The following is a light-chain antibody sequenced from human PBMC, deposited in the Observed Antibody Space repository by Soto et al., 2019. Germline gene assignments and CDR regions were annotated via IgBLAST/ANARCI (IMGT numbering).Light chain of an antibody. V-gene: IGKV1-39*01. Sequence: EIRMTQSASSLSAYVGDRVTIXCRASQTVSVDFTWSQQKTGKARKPLIYVASNLQRGGPSRFSGSGSGAHFTRTISSLQPEDSATYFGQQTYTAPVTFGGGTKVDIK. CDR3: QQTYTAPVT. CDR1: QTVSVD. CDR2: VAS. J-gene: IGKJ4*01.